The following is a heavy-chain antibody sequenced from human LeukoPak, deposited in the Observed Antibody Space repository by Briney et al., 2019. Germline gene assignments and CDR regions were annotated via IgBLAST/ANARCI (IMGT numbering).Heavy chain of an antibody. CDR2: INPNSGGT. Sequence: ASVKVSCKASGYTFTDYYIHWVRQAPGQGLEWMGRINPNSGGTNYAQKFQGRVTMTRDTSISTAYMESRRLRSDDTAVYYCARDFERPDYWGQGTLVTVSS. CDR1: GYTFTDYY. V-gene: IGHV1-2*06. CDR3: ARDFERPDY. J-gene: IGHJ4*02.